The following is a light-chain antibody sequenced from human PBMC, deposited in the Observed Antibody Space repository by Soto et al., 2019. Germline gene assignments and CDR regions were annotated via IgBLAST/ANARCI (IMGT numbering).Light chain of an antibody. CDR1: GSNIGLNY. CDR3: AAWDDTLSGPV. Sequence: QSVLTQPPSASGAPGQRVTFSCSGSGSNIGLNYVYWYQQLPGTAPKLLIYSDYERPSGVPDRFSGSKSGTSASLAISGLRSEDEADYYCAAWDDTLSGPVFGGGTQLTVL. V-gene: IGLV1-47*02. J-gene: IGLJ3*02. CDR2: SDY.